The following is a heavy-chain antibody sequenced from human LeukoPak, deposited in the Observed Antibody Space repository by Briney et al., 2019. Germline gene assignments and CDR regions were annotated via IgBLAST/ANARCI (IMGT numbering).Heavy chain of an antibody. CDR2: ISYDGSSK. D-gene: IGHD1-14*01. CDR3: ARDPDRGYFDY. CDR1: GFTFSSYA. V-gene: IGHV3-30-3*01. J-gene: IGHJ4*02. Sequence: GGSLRLSCAASGFTFSSYAMHWVRQAPGKGLEWVAVISYDGSSKYYADSVKGRFTISRDNSKNTLYLQMNSLRAEDTAVYYCARDPDRGYFDYWGQGTLVTVSS.